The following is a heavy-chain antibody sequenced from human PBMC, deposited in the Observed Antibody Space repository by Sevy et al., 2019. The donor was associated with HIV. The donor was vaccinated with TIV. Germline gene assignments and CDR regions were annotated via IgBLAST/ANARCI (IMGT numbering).Heavy chain of an antibody. CDR3: ARFTTARGMDV. Sequence: GGSLRLSCVASGFTVSSNYMSWVRQAPGKGLEWVSVIYSGGSTYYADSVKGRFTISRDNSKNTLYLQMNSLRAEDTAVYYCARFTTARGMDVWGQGTTVTVSS. J-gene: IGHJ6*02. V-gene: IGHV3-53*01. CDR2: IYSGGST. CDR1: GFTVSSNY. D-gene: IGHD2-2*01.